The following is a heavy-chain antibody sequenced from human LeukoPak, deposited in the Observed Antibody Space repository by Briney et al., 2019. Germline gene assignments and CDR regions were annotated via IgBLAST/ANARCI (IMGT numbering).Heavy chain of an antibody. V-gene: IGHV3-48*01. CDR2: ITGSGRTK. D-gene: IGHD6-19*01. CDR3: ARPTSSGWYSH. CDR1: GFIFSNYD. J-gene: IGHJ3*01. Sequence: GGSLRLSCAASGFIFSNYDMNWVRQAPGKGLEWVSYITGSGRTKSYADSVKGRFTISRDNAENSVYLQMSSLRAEDTAVYYCARPTSSGWYSHWGQGTMVTVSS.